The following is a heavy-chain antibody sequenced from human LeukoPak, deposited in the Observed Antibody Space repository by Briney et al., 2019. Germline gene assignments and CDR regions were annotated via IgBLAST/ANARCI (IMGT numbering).Heavy chain of an antibody. CDR1: GFAFSSYA. CDR3: AKDRFGPEGPRYFDY. CDR2: ISGSGGST. D-gene: IGHD3/OR15-3a*01. V-gene: IGHV3-23*01. Sequence: GGSLRLSCAASGFAFSSYAMSWVRQAPGKGLEWVSAISGSGGSTYYADSVKGRFTISRDNSKNTLYLQMNSLRAEDTAVYYCAKDRFGPEGPRYFDYWGQGTLVTVSS. J-gene: IGHJ4*02.